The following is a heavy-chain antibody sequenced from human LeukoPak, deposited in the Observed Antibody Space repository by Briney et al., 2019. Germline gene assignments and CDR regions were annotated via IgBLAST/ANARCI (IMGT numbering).Heavy chain of an antibody. J-gene: IGHJ3*02. D-gene: IGHD2-2*02. CDR3: ARDTHCSSTSCYNAFDI. V-gene: IGHV3-21*01. CDR2: ISSSTTYI. CDR1: GFTFSSYS. Sequence: GGSLRLSCAASGFTFSSYSMNWVRQAPGKGLEWVSSISSSTTYIYYADSLKGRFTISRDNAKNSLSLQMNSLRAEDTAVYYCARDTHCSSTSCYNAFDIWGQGTMVTVSS.